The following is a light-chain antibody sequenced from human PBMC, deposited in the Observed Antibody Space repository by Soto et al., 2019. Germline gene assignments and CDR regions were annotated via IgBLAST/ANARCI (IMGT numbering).Light chain of an antibody. CDR3: SSYTSSTTLV. V-gene: IGLV2-14*01. Sequence: QSALTQPASVSGSPGQSITISCTGTSSDVGVYNYVSWYQQHPDKAPKLMIYDVTNRPSGGSNRFSGSKSGNTASLTISGLQAEDEADYYCSSYTSSTTLVFGGGTKLTVL. CDR2: DVT. J-gene: IGLJ2*01. CDR1: SSDVGVYNY.